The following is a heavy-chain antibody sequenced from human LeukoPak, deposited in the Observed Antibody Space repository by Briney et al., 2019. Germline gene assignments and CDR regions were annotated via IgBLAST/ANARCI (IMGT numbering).Heavy chain of an antibody. Sequence: GGSLRLSCAASGFTFSSYWMSWVRQAPGKGLEWVANIKQDGSEKYYVDSVKGRFTISRDNSKNTLYLQMNSLRAEDTAVYYCAKDREVTTDGGYYFDYWGQGTLVTVSS. CDR1: GFTFSSYW. CDR3: AKDREVTTDGGYYFDY. J-gene: IGHJ4*02. D-gene: IGHD4-17*01. V-gene: IGHV3-7*01. CDR2: IKQDGSEK.